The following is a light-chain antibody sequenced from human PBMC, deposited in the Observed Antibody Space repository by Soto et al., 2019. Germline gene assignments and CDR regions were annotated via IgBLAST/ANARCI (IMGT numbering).Light chain of an antibody. V-gene: IGKV3-15*01. CDR1: QSVSSY. J-gene: IGKJ4*01. CDR2: GAS. CDR3: QQLNSHPLT. Sequence: EIVLTQSPGTLSLSTGERGTLSCRASQSVSSYLAWYQQKPGQVPSLLIYGASARATGIPARFSGSGYGTDFTLTISSLQPEDFATYYCQQLNSHPLTFGGGTKVDIK.